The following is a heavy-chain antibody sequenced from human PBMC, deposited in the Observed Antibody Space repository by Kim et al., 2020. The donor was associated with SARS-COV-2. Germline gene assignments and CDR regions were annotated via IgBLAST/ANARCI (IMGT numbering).Heavy chain of an antibody. CDR3: ASARKYCSGGSCGGPTRY. D-gene: IGHD2-15*01. CDR1: GGSFSGYY. J-gene: IGHJ4*02. Sequence: SETLSLTCAVYGGSFSGYYWSWIRQPPGKGLEWIGEINHSGSTNYNPSLKSRVTISVDTSKNQFSLKLSSVTAADTAVYYCASARKYCSGGSCGGPTRYWGQGTLVTVSS. V-gene: IGHV4-34*01. CDR2: INHSGST.